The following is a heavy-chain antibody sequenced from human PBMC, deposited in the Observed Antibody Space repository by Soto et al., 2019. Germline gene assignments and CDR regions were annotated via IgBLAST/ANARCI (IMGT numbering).Heavy chain of an antibody. D-gene: IGHD2-2*01. Sequence: ASVEGSFKASGYTFSSYGISWGRQAPGQGVEWMGWISAYNGNTNYAQKLQGRVTMTTDTSTSTAYMELRSLRSDDTAVYYCARVTGQDIVVVPAAPWAFDIWGQGTMVTVSS. V-gene: IGHV1-18*04. J-gene: IGHJ3*02. CDR3: ARVTGQDIVVVPAAPWAFDI. CDR1: GYTFSSYG. CDR2: ISAYNGNT.